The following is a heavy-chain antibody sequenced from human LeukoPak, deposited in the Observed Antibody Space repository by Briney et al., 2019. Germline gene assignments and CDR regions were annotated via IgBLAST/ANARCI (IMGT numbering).Heavy chain of an antibody. J-gene: IGHJ4*02. CDR2: IYSGGST. Sequence: GGSLRLSCAASGFTVSNNYMSWVRQAPGKGLEWVSVIYSGGSTYYADSVKGRFTISRDNSKNTLYLQMNSLRVEDTAVYYCATDPTDGYGGNEGGYWGQGTLVIVSS. CDR3: ATDPTDGYGGNEGGY. V-gene: IGHV3-66*01. CDR1: GFTVSNNY. D-gene: IGHD4-23*01.